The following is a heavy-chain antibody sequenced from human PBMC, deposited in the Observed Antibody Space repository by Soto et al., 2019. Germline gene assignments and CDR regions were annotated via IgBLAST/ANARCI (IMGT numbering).Heavy chain of an antibody. CDR2: IYHSGST. D-gene: IGHD6-6*01. J-gene: IGHJ4*02. CDR3: AGGIAARPLGY. CDR1: GGSISSGGYS. Sequence: QLQLQESGSGLVKPSQTLSLTCAVSGGSISSGGYSWSWIRQPPGKGLEWIGYIYHSGSTYYNPSLKSRVTISVARAKKQFSLKLSSVTAADTAVYYCAGGIAARPLGYWGQGTLVTVSS. V-gene: IGHV4-30-2*01.